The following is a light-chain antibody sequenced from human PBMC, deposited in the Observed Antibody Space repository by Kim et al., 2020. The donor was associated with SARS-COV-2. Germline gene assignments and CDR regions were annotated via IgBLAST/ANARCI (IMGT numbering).Light chain of an antibody. CDR1: KLGDQY. CDR3: QAWGGSAVV. Sequence: VSPRQTPSSTSSGDKLGDQYVSWYQQKPGQSPVVVIYQDKKRPSGIPERFSGSNSGNTATLTISGTQAMDEADYYCQAWGGSAVVFGGGTQLTVL. J-gene: IGLJ2*01. CDR2: QDK. V-gene: IGLV3-1*01.